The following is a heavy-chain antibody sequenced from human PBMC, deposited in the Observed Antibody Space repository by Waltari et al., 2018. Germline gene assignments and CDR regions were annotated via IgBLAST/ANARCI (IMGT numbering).Heavy chain of an antibody. CDR1: GYTFTGYY. CDR3: VAEYYFDY. Sequence: QVQLVQSGAEVKKPGASVKVSCKASGYTFTGYYMHWVRQAPGQGLEWMGRINPNRGGTNYAQKFNGRVTMTRDTSISTAYMELSRLRSDDTAVYYCVAEYYFDYWGQGTLVTVSS. J-gene: IGHJ4*02. V-gene: IGHV1-2*06. CDR2: INPNRGGT.